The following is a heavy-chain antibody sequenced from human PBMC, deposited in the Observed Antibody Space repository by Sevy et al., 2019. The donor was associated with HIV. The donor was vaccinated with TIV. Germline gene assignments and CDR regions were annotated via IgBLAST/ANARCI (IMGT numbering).Heavy chain of an antibody. CDR2: ISSSSSTI. D-gene: IGHD3-22*01. CDR1: GFTFSSYS. CDR3: ASSSTMIAMGPLFF. Sequence: GGSLRLSCAASGFTFSSYSMNWVRQAPGKGLEWVSYISSSSSTIYYADSVKGRFTISRDNAKNSLYLQMNSLRDEDTAVYYCASSSTMIAMGPLFFWGQGTLVTVSS. J-gene: IGHJ4*02. V-gene: IGHV3-48*02.